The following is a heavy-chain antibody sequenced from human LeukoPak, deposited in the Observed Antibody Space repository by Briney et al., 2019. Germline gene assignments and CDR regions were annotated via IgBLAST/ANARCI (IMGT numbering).Heavy chain of an antibody. D-gene: IGHD3-9*01. Sequence: PGGSLRLSCAASGFTFSTYWMHWVRQAPGKGLVWVSRVRPEGTTTAYADSVKGRFTISRDNAKNTLFLQMNSLSAEDMAVYYCARDLDWILFDYWGQGTLVTVSS. CDR3: ARDLDWILFDY. V-gene: IGHV3-74*03. J-gene: IGHJ4*02. CDR1: GFTFSTYW. CDR2: VRPEGTTT.